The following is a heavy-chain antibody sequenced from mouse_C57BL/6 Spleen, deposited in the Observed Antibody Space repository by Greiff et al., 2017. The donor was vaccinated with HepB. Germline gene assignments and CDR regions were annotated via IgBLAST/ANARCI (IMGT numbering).Heavy chain of an antibody. CDR3: ARSPYYGYDLYAMDY. D-gene: IGHD2-9*01. Sequence: EVQLQQSGPELVKPGASVKISCKASGYTFTDYYMNWVKQSHGKSLEWIGDINPNNGGTSYNQKFKGKATLTVDKSSSTAYMELRSLTSEDSAVYYCARSPYYGYDLYAMDYWGQGTSVTVSS. CDR1: GYTFTDYY. CDR2: INPNNGGT. V-gene: IGHV1-26*01. J-gene: IGHJ4*01.